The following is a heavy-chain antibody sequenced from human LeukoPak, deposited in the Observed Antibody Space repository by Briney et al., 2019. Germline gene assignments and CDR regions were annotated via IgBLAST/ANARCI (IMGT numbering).Heavy chain of an antibody. V-gene: IGHV3-20*04. CDR1: GFTFDDYG. D-gene: IGHD6-19*01. Sequence: GGSLRLSCAASGFTFDDYGMSWVRQAPGKGLEWVSDINWNGGSTSYADSVKGRFTISRDNAKNTLFLQMNSLRVEDTAIYYCARDLYSSGWYILDAFDIWGQGTMVTVSS. J-gene: IGHJ3*02. CDR2: INWNGGST. CDR3: ARDLYSSGWYILDAFDI.